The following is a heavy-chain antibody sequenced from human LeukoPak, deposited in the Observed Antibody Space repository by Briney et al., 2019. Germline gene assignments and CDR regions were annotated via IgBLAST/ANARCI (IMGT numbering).Heavy chain of an antibody. CDR3: ARSMGYYYYYGMDV. D-gene: IGHD2-21*01. V-gene: IGHV4-39*07. J-gene: IGHJ6*02. CDR1: GGSIRSSYYY. Sequence: SETLSLTCTVSGGSIRSSYYYWGWIRQPPGKGLEWIGSIYYSGSTNYNPSLKSRVTISVDTSKNQFSLKPSSVAAADTAVYYCARSMGYYYYYGMDVWGQGTTVTVSS. CDR2: IYYSGST.